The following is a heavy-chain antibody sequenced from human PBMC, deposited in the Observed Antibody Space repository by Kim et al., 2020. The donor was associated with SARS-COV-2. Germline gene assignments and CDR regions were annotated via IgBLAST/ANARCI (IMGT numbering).Heavy chain of an antibody. CDR3: TRDPDYSKGASFDY. V-gene: IGHV3-74*01. J-gene: IGHJ4*02. Sequence: ADSVKGQFTISTDNSKNMMYLQMNSLRAEDTAVYYCTRDPDYSKGASFDYWGQGTLVTVSS. D-gene: IGHD4-4*01.